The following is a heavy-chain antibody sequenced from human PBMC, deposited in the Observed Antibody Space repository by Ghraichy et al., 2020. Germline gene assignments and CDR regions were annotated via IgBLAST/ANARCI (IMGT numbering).Heavy chain of an antibody. CDR1: GFSLSTSGVG. D-gene: IGHD2-21*01. Sequence: SGPTLVKPTQTLTLTCTFSGFSLSTSGVGVGWIRQPPGKALEWLALIYWDDDKRYSPSLKSRLTITKDTSKNQVVLTMTNMDPVDTAKYSCAHRPSLVGIGGGAFDIWGQGTMVTVSS. V-gene: IGHV2-5*02. CDR3: AHRPSLVGIGGGAFDI. J-gene: IGHJ3*02. CDR2: IYWDDDK.